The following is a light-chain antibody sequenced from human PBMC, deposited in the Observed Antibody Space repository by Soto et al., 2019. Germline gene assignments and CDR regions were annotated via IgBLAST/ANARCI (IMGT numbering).Light chain of an antibody. V-gene: IGLV2-14*02. CDR1: SSDVVNDLL. Sequence: QSALTQPASVSGSPGQSITISCTGTSSDVVNDLLVSWYQQQPGKAPKLMIYEGTKRPAGVSDRFSGSKSDNTASLTVSGLQAEDEADYYCNSYAGSNSYLFGTGTKLTVL. CDR2: EGT. CDR3: NSYAGSNSYL. J-gene: IGLJ1*01.